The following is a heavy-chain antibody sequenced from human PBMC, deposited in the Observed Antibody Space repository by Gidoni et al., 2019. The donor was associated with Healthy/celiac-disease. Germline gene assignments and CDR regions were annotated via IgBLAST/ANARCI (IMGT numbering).Heavy chain of an antibody. D-gene: IGHD2-2*01. Sequence: AMNWVRQAPGQGLEWMGWINTNTGNPTYAQGFTGRFVFSLDTSVSTAYLKISSLKAEDTAVYYCARKALVVPAPPLYYMDVWGKGTTVTVSS. CDR1: A. CDR3: ARKALVVPAPPLYYMDV. CDR2: INTNTGNP. V-gene: IGHV7-4-1*02. J-gene: IGHJ6*03.